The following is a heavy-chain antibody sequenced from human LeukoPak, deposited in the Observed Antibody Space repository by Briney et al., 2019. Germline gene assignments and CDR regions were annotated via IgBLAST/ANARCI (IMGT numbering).Heavy chain of an antibody. J-gene: IGHJ4*02. Sequence: GGSLRLSCAASGFTFSDYGMPWVRQAPGKGLEWVAVIWYDGRDKYYADSVKGRFTISRDNSKNTLYLQMNSLRAEDTAVYYCARDHRTTVTVYYFDYWGQGTLVTVSS. D-gene: IGHD4-17*01. CDR1: GFTFSDYG. CDR3: ARDHRTTVTVYYFDY. V-gene: IGHV3-33*01. CDR2: IWYDGRDK.